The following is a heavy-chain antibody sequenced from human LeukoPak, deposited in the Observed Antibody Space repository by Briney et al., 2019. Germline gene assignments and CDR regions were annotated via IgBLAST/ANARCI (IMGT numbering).Heavy chain of an antibody. Sequence: AASVKVSCKASGYTFTSYGISWVRQAPGQGLEWMGWISAYNGNTNYAQKLQGRVTMTTDTSTSTAYMELRSLRSDDTAVYYCARVNSLPSSAAINPAANWFDPWGQGTLVTVSS. CDR3: ARVNSLPSSAAINPAANWFDP. D-gene: IGHD2-2*01. J-gene: IGHJ5*02. V-gene: IGHV1-18*01. CDR2: ISAYNGNT. CDR1: GYTFTSYG.